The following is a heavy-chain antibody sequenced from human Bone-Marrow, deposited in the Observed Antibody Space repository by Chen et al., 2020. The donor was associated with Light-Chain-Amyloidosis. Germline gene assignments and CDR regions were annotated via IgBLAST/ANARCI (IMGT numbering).Heavy chain of an antibody. Sequence: QVQLQQWGSGPLKPSETLSLTCDVSGGSLSGYFWSWIRQPPGKGLEWIGEINQNERINYNPSLKGRLTLSVDTSNSRFSLKLSSVTAADTAIYYCARGLGYTRITTHRGIHNWFDPWGQGTLVTVSS. D-gene: IGHD3-22*01. J-gene: IGHJ5*02. V-gene: IGHV4-34*01. CDR3: ARGLGYTRITTHRGIHNWFDP. CDR2: INQNERI. CDR1: GGSLSGYF.